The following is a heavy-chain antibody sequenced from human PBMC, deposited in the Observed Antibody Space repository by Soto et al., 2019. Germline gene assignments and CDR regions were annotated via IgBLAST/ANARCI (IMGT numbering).Heavy chain of an antibody. D-gene: IGHD6-13*01. Sequence: PWWSLRLSCAASVFTFSDHYMDWCRQAPGKGLEWVARTRNKANSYTTEYAASVKGRFTVSRDDSTNSLFLQMNSLKTEDTALYYCVRASIAATPYFFDCWGQGTQVTVSS. CDR2: TRNKANSYTT. CDR3: VRASIAATPYFFDC. J-gene: IGHJ4*02. V-gene: IGHV3-72*01. CDR1: VFTFSDHY.